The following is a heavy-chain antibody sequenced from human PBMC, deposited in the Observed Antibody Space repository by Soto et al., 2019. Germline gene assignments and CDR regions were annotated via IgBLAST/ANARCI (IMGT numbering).Heavy chain of an antibody. CDR1: GGSISSSSYY. V-gene: IGHV4-39*07. CDR2: IYFSGST. Sequence: PSETLSLTCTVSGGSISSSSYYWGWIRQPPGKGLEWIGSIYFSGSTYYNPSLKSRVTISVDTSKNQFSLKLSSVTAADTAVYYCARLVWSYGTWFDPWGQGTLVT. J-gene: IGHJ5*02. D-gene: IGHD5-18*01. CDR3: ARLVWSYGTWFDP.